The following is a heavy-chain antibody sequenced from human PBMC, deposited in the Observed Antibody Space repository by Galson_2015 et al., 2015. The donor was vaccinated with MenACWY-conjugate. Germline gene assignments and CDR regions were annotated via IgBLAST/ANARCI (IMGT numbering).Heavy chain of an antibody. CDR3: ASPERYDILTPCRI. CDR1: GVTFSTYA. Sequence: SLRLSCAASGVTFSTYAMNWLRQAPGKGLEWVAVISFDGSDKFYANSVKGRFTISRDNSKNTLYLQMNNVRTEDTAIYFCASPERYDILTPCRIWGQGTLVTVSS. J-gene: IGHJ4*02. D-gene: IGHD3-9*01. V-gene: IGHV3-30*04. CDR2: ISFDGSDK.